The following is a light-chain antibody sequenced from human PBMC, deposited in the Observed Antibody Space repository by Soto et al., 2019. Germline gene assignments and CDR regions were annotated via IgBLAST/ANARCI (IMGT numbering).Light chain of an antibody. J-gene: IGLJ2*01. Sequence: QSALTLPPSASGFPGQKVTISCSGPSSDVGGYNYVYWYQQHLVKAPKLTIYEVSKRPSGVPDRYSGSKSGNTASLTVSGLQDEDEADYYCSSYAGSNNVVFGGGTQLTVL. V-gene: IGLV2-8*01. CDR1: SSDVGGYNY. CDR3: SSYAGSNNVV. CDR2: EVS.